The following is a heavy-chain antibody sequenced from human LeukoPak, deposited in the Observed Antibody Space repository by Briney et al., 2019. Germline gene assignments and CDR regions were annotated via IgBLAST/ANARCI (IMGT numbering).Heavy chain of an antibody. D-gene: IGHD1-26*01. CDR2: INPNSGGT. J-gene: IGHJ3*02. CDR1: GYTFTSYG. CDR3: ARDRGSQDHAFDI. V-gene: IGHV1-2*02. Sequence: ASVKVSCKASGYTFTSYGISWVRQAPGQGLEWMGWINPNSGGTNYAQKFQGRVTMTRDTSISTAYMDLSRLRSDDTAVYYCARDRGSQDHAFDIWGQGTMVTVSS.